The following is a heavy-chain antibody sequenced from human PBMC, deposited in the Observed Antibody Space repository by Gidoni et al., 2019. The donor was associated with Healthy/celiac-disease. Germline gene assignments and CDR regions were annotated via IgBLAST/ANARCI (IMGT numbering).Heavy chain of an antibody. V-gene: IGHV4-39*01. D-gene: IGHD1-26*01. Sequence: QLQLQESGPGLGTPSEPLSPTCTVSGGSISSSSYYWGWIRQPPGKGMGWIGSTYYSGSNYYNPSLKSRVTISIATSKNKFSLKLISVTAADKAVYYCARREWDLGGGSGMDVWGQGTTVTVSS. CDR2: TYYSGSN. CDR3: ARREWDLGGGSGMDV. CDR1: GGSISSSSYY. J-gene: IGHJ6*02.